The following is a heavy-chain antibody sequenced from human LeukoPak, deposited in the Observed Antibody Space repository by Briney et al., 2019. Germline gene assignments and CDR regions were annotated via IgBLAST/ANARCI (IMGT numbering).Heavy chain of an antibody. Sequence: GGSLRLSCAAYGFTFSTYAMTWVRQAPGKGLEWVSAISAGGGSTYYADSVKGRFTISRDNSKNTLFLQMNSLRAEDTAVYYCAKDYVGVASIDYWGQGTLVTVSS. D-gene: IGHD1-26*01. V-gene: IGHV3-23*01. CDR1: GFTFSTYA. CDR2: ISAGGGST. CDR3: AKDYVGVASIDY. J-gene: IGHJ4*02.